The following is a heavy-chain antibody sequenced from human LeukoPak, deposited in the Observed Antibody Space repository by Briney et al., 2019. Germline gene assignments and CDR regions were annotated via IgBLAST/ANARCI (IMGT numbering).Heavy chain of an antibody. CDR2: ISSSGGNT. J-gene: IGHJ4*02. CDR1: GFTLSSYA. Sequence: GGSLRLSCAAAGFTLSSYAMTWVRQGPGKGLDWVSTISSSGGNTYNADSVKGRFTISRDNSKNTLYLQMNRLRAEDTAVYYCAKRAASSGYYFDQWGQGTLVTVSS. V-gene: IGHV3-23*01. CDR3: AKRAASSGYYFDQ. D-gene: IGHD6-19*01.